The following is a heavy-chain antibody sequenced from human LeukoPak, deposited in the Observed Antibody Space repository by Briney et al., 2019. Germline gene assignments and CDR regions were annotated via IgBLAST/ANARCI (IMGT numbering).Heavy chain of an antibody. CDR3: ARDDGAVAPFDN. Sequence: ASVKVSCKASGYTFTTYGMSWVRQAPGQGLEWMGWVSAYNGNTSYSQKLQGRVTMTTDTSTSTAYMELRSLRSDDTAVYYCARDDGAVAPFDNWGQGTLVTVSS. V-gene: IGHV1-18*01. J-gene: IGHJ4*02. CDR2: VSAYNGNT. D-gene: IGHD6-19*01. CDR1: GYTFTTYG.